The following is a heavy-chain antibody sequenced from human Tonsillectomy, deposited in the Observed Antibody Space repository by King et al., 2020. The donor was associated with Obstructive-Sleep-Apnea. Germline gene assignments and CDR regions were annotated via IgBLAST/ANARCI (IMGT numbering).Heavy chain of an antibody. J-gene: IGHJ6*02. CDR1: GGSFSVYY. Sequence: VQLQQWGAGLLKPSETLSLTCAVYGGSFSVYYWSWIRQPPGKGLEWIGEINHSGSTNYNPSLKTRVTISVDTSKDQFSRKLRFVTAADTAVYYCAVGSYFRTYYYGMDVWGQGTTVTVSS. CDR2: INHSGST. CDR3: AVGSYFRTYYYGMDV. D-gene: IGHD3-10*01. V-gene: IGHV4-34*01.